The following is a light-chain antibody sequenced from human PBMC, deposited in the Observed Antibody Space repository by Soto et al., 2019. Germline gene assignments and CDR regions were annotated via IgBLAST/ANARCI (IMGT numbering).Light chain of an antibody. Sequence: DIQMTQSPSTLSASVGDRVTITCRASQSISSYLNWYQQKPGKAPKLLIYAASSLQSGVPSRFSGSGSGTDFTLTISSLQPEDFATYYCQQGYSTSVTFGQGTKVDIK. V-gene: IGKV1-39*01. CDR1: QSISSY. J-gene: IGKJ1*01. CDR3: QQGYSTSVT. CDR2: AAS.